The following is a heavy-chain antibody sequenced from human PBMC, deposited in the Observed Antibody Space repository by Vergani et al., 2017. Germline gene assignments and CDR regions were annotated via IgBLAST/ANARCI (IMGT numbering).Heavy chain of an antibody. D-gene: IGHD3-9*01. CDR2: ISYDGSNK. V-gene: IGHV3-30*18. CDR3: AKDRYDILTGYIDY. CDR1: GFTFSSYG. Sequence: QVQLVESGGGVVQPGRSLRLSCAASGFTFSSYGMHWVRQAPGKGLEWVAVISYDGSNKYSADSVKGRFTISSDNSKNTLYRQMNSLRAEDTAVYYCAKDRYDILTGYIDYWGQGTLVTVSS. J-gene: IGHJ4*02.